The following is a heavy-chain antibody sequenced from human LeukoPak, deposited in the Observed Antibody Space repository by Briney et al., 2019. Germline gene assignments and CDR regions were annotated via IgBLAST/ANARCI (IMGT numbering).Heavy chain of an antibody. CDR3: ARKDTAMVKDY. Sequence: PSETLSLTCTVSGGSISSSSYYWGWIRQPPGKGLEWIGSIYYSGSTYYNPSLKSRVTISVDTSKNQFSLKLSSVTAADTAVYYCARKDTAMVKDYWGQGTLVTVSS. V-gene: IGHV4-39*01. D-gene: IGHD5-18*01. CDR1: GGSISSSSYY. J-gene: IGHJ4*02. CDR2: IYYSGST.